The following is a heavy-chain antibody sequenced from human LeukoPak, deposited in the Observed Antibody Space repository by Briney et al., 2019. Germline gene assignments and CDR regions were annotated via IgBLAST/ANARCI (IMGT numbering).Heavy chain of an antibody. CDR2: TSGSGGST. CDR1: GFTFSSYA. Sequence: GGSLRLSCAASGFTFSSYAMSWVRQAPGKGLEWVSATSGSGGSTYYADSVKGRFTISRDNSKNTLYLQMNSLRAEDTAVYYCAKVRYYDFWSGEAKFDYWGQGTLVTVSS. CDR3: AKVRYYDFWSGEAKFDY. J-gene: IGHJ4*02. V-gene: IGHV3-23*01. D-gene: IGHD3-3*01.